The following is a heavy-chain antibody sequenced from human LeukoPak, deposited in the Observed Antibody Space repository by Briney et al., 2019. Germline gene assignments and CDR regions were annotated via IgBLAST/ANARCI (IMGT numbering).Heavy chain of an antibody. D-gene: IGHD1-14*01. Sequence: GGSLRLSCAASGFTFSSYSMNWVRQAPGKGLEWVSSINSNSRYKYYADSVKGRFTISRDNAKNSLYLQMNSLRAEDTAVYYCARDTWDRVFDYWGQGTLVTVSS. CDR1: GFTFSSYS. J-gene: IGHJ4*02. CDR3: ARDTWDRVFDY. CDR2: INSNSRYK. V-gene: IGHV3-21*01.